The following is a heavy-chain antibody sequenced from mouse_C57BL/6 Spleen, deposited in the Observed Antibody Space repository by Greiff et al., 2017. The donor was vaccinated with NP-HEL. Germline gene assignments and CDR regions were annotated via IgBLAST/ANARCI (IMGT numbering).Heavy chain of an antibody. J-gene: IGHJ2*01. CDR3: ALTGTLGY. V-gene: IGHV1-69*01. D-gene: IGHD4-1*01. Sequence: QVQLQQPGAELVMPGASVKLSCKASGYTFTSYWMHWVKQRPGQGLEWIGEIDPSDSYTNSTQTFKGKSTLTVDKSSSTAYMQLGSLTSEDSAVYYCALTGTLGYWGQGTTLTVSS. CDR1: GYTFTSYW. CDR2: IDPSDSYT.